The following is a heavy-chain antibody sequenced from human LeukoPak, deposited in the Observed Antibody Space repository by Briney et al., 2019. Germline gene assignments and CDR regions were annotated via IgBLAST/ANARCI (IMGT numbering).Heavy chain of an antibody. Sequence: PGGSLRLSCAASGFTFSDHYMDWVRQAPGKGLEWVGRTRNKANSYTTEYAASVKGRFTISRDNAKSSLYLRMNSLRAEDTAVYYCARHIPDYWGQGTLVTVSS. CDR3: ARHIPDY. J-gene: IGHJ4*02. CDR1: GFTFSDHY. CDR2: TRNKANSYTT. V-gene: IGHV3-72*01. D-gene: IGHD2-21*01.